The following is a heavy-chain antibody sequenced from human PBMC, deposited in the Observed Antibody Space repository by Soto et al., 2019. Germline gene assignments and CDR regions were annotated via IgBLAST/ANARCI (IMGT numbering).Heavy chain of an antibody. J-gene: IGHJ4*02. V-gene: IGHV3-53*02. Sequence: EVRLVQTGGALIQPGGSLRPSCAVSGFSVRDNYMFWVRQAPGKGLEWVSLIYSGGGTDYADSVQGRFTISRDNSKNTLFLQMNSLRVEDTAVYYCARKTDSAGDGDFWGQGTLVTVSS. CDR3: ARKTDSAGDGDF. CDR1: GFSVRDNY. CDR2: IYSGGGT. D-gene: IGHD2-21*01.